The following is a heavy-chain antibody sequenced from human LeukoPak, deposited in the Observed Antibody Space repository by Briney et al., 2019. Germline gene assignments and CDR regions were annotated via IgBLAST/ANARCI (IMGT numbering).Heavy chain of an antibody. CDR2: INPNSGGT. Sequence: PGASVKVSCKASGYTFTGYYMHWVRHAPGQGLEWMGWINPNSGGTNYAQKFQGRVTMTRDTSISTAYMELSRLRSDDTAVYYCARDPWIAAAGGLGVYYFDYWGQGTLVTVSS. D-gene: IGHD6-13*01. V-gene: IGHV1-2*02. CDR1: GYTFTGYY. CDR3: ARDPWIAAAGGLGVYYFDY. J-gene: IGHJ4*02.